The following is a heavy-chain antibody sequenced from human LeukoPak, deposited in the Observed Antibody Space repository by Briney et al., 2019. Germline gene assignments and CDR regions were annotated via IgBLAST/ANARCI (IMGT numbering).Heavy chain of an antibody. D-gene: IGHD4-17*01. Sequence: PSETLSLTCTVSGGSISSHYWSWIRQPPGKGLEWIGSMLYSGTAYYSPSLKSRVTISVDTSKNQFSLKLRSVTAADTAVYYYARASTVTSHYYSWFVPWGQGTLVTVCS. CDR3: ARASTVTSHYYSWFVP. V-gene: IGHV4-59*11. CDR1: GGSISSHY. J-gene: IGHJ5*02. CDR2: MLYSGTA.